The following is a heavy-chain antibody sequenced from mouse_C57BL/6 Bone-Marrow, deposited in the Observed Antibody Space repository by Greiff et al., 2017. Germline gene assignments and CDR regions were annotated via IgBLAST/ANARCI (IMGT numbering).Heavy chain of an antibody. CDR3: TPNWVCWDDY. Sequence: VQLQQSGAELVRPGASVKLSCTASGFNFKDYYMHWVKQRPEQGLEWIGWIDPANGDTEYAEKFTGKATLTVDTSSNTAYLQLSSLTSEDTAVYYCTPNWVCWDDYWDQGTALTVSA. V-gene: IGHV14-4*01. J-gene: IGHJ2*01. CDR2: IDPANGDT. CDR1: GFNFKDYY. D-gene: IGHD4-1*01.